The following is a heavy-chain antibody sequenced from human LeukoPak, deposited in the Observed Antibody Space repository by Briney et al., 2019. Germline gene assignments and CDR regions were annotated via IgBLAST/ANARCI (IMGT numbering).Heavy chain of an antibody. CDR1: GYTFTSYD. V-gene: IGHV1-8*01. CDR2: MNPNSGNT. Sequence: ASVKVSCKSSGYTFTSYDINWVRQATGQGLEWMGWMNPNSGNTGYAQKFQGRVTMTRNTSISTAYMALSSLRSEDTAVYYCARGLDYYGSGRHPVLGIVSRDYYYMDVWGKGTTVTVSS. CDR3: ARGLDYYGSGRHPVLGIVSRDYYYMDV. D-gene: IGHD3-10*01. J-gene: IGHJ6*03.